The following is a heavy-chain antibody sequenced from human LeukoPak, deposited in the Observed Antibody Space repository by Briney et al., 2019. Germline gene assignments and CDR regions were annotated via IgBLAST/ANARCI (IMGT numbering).Heavy chain of an antibody. V-gene: IGHV4-34*01. CDR2: IYYSGST. D-gene: IGHD3-10*01. CDR3: ASPFSGYYGSGSNLADY. Sequence: PSETLSLTCAVYGGSFSGYYWSWIRQPPGKGLEWIGSIYYSGSTYYNPSLKSRVTISVDTSKNQFSLKLSSVTAADTAVYYCASPFSGYYGSGSNLADYWGQGTLVTVSS. J-gene: IGHJ4*02. CDR1: GGSFSGYY.